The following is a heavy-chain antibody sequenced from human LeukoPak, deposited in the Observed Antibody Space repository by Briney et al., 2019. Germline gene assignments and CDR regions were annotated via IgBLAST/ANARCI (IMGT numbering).Heavy chain of an antibody. CDR1: GFTFGDYA. J-gene: IGHJ4*02. CDR2: IRSKAYGETA. CDR3: TRDRGAYNLYDY. V-gene: IGHV3-49*03. Sequence: GGSLRLSCTATGFTFGDYAMSWIRQAPGKGLEWVGFIRSKAYGETADYAASVKGRFTISRDDSKAIAYLQMNSLKTEDTAVYHCTRDRGAYNLYDYWGQGTLVTVSS. D-gene: IGHD1-1*01.